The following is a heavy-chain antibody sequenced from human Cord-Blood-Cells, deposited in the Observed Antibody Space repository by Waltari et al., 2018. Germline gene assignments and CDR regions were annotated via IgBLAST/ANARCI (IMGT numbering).Heavy chain of an antibody. CDR1: GFTFSSYE. D-gene: IGHD3-22*01. CDR3: ARDSYDSSGYYFDY. Sequence: EVQLVESGGGLVQPGGSLRLSCAASGFTFSSYEMNWVRQAPGKGLEWVSYISSSGSTIYYADSVKGRFTIPRDNAKNSLYLQMNSLSAEDTAVYYCARDSYDSSGYYFDYWGQGTLVTVSS. J-gene: IGHJ4*02. CDR2: ISSSGSTI. V-gene: IGHV3-48*03.